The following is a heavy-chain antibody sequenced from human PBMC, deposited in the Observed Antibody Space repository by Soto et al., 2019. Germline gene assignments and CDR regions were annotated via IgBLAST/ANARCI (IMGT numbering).Heavy chain of an antibody. CDR1: GYTFTSYD. D-gene: IGHD6-13*01. Sequence: ASVKVSCKASGYTFTSYDINWVRQATGQGLEWMGWMNPNSGNTGYAQKFQGRVTMTRNTSISTAYMELSSLRSEDTAVYYCAKTLGMEQLGLQYYYGMDVWGQGTTVTVSS. CDR3: AKTLGMEQLGLQYYYGMDV. J-gene: IGHJ6*02. CDR2: MNPNSGNT. V-gene: IGHV1-8*01.